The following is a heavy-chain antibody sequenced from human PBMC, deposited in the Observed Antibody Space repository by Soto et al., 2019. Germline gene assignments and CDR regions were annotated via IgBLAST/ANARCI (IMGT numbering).Heavy chain of an antibody. D-gene: IGHD3-22*01. Sequence: QVQLVQSGAEEMKPGASVKVSCKASGYTLTRYSIHWVRQAPGQRLEWMEWINAGNGNTKFSQKFQGRVTITRDTSASTAYMELRGLRSEDTAVYYCAILGTYYFDNSGNYFDFWGQGTLVTVSS. CDR3: AILGTYYFDNSGNYFDF. CDR2: INAGNGNT. CDR1: GYTLTRYS. V-gene: IGHV1-3*05. J-gene: IGHJ4*02.